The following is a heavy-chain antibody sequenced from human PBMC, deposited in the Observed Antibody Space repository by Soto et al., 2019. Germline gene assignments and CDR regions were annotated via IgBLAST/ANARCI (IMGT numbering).Heavy chain of an antibody. V-gene: IGHV3-15*01. CDR2: IKSKADGGTI. D-gene: IGHD2-2*01. CDR3: VTDGLTSLYYCAMDV. Sequence: EVQLVESGGGLVKPGGSLRLSCAASGFTFSEAWMSWVRQAPGKGLEWVGRIKSKADGGTIDYAAPVKGRSTISRDDSKHTLYLQINTLGTDDTAVYYCVTDGLTSLYYCAMDVWGQGTTVTVSS. J-gene: IGHJ6*02. CDR1: GFTFSEAW.